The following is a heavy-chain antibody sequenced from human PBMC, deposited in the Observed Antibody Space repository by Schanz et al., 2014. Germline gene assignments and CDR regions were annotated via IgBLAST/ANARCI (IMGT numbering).Heavy chain of an antibody. J-gene: IGHJ3*02. CDR1: GYTFTDYY. CDR3: AREMLDIVATMDDDAFDI. Sequence: QVQLVQSGAEVKKLGASVKVSCKASGYTFTDYYMHWVRQAPGQGLEWMGRINPNSGGTNYAQKFQGRFPMTRDTSISTAYMEMSRLISDDTAVYYCAREMLDIVATMDDDAFDIWGQGTMVTVSS. V-gene: IGHV1-2*06. CDR2: INPNSGGT. D-gene: IGHD5-12*01.